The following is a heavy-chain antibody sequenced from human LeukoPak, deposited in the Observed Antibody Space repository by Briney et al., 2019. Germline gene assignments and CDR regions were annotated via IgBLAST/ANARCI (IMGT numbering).Heavy chain of an antibody. D-gene: IGHD6-19*01. V-gene: IGHV3-30*04. CDR3: AKDQTSGSYDAFDI. J-gene: IGHJ3*02. CDR2: ISNDGNNK. Sequence: GGSLRLSCAASGFSFNTYPMHWVRQAPGKGLEWVAVISNDGNNKYYADSVRGRFTISRDNSNNTLSLQMNGLRVEDTAVYYCAKDQTSGSYDAFDIWGQGTMVTVSS. CDR1: GFSFNTYP.